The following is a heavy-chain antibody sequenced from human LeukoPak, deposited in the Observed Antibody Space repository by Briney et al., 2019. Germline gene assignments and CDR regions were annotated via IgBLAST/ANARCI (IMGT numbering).Heavy chain of an antibody. Sequence: SETLSLTCSVSGASISRYYWSWIRQPPGKGLEWIGYIYYSGSTNYNPSLKSRVTISVDTSKNQFSLKLSSVTAADTAVYYCARDGGGDYYYGMDVWGQGTTVTVSS. D-gene: IGHD3-16*01. CDR1: GASISRYY. CDR3: ARDGGGDYYYGMDV. CDR2: IYYSGST. V-gene: IGHV4-59*01. J-gene: IGHJ6*02.